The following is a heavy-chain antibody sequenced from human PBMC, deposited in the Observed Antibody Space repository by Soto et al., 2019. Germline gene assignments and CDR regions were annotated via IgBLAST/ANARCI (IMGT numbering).Heavy chain of an antibody. V-gene: IGHV3-33*01. CDR1: GFTFSSYG. D-gene: IGHD4-4*01. CDR2: IWYDGSNK. CDR3: ARGSLPRAYSNYPATPYYYYGMDV. Sequence: QVQLVESGGGVVQPGRSLRLSCAASGFTFSSYGMHWVRQAPGKGLEWVAVIWYDGSNKYYADSVKGRFTISRDNSKNTLYLQMNSLRVEDTAVYYCARGSLPRAYSNYPATPYYYYGMDVWGQGTTVTVSS. J-gene: IGHJ6*02.